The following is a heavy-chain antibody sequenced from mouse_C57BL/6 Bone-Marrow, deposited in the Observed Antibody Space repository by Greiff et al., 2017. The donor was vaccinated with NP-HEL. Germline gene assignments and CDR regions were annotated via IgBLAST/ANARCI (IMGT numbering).Heavy chain of an antibody. CDR2: INPGSGGT. CDR1: GYAFTNYL. CDR3: ARWDYGNPFAY. V-gene: IGHV1-54*01. J-gene: IGHJ3*01. D-gene: IGHD2-1*01. Sequence: QVQLKQSGAELVRPGTSVKVSCKASGYAFTNYLIEWVKQRPGQGLEWIGVINPGSGGTNYNEKFKGKATLTADKSSSTAYMQLSSLTSEDSAVYFCARWDYGNPFAYWGQGTLVTVSA.